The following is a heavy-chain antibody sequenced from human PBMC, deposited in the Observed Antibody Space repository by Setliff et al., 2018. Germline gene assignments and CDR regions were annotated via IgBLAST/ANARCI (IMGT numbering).Heavy chain of an antibody. J-gene: IGHJ6*03. D-gene: IGHD3-3*01. Sequence: SETLSLTCNVSGASVSSHYWDWIRQPPGKGLEWIGFISYSGITTYNVSLKSRVSISVDTSKNQFSLTMSSVSAADAAVYYCARMSGFQYMDVWGKGTTVTVSS. CDR3: ARMSGFQYMDV. CDR2: ISYSGIT. CDR1: GASVSSHY. V-gene: IGHV4-59*02.